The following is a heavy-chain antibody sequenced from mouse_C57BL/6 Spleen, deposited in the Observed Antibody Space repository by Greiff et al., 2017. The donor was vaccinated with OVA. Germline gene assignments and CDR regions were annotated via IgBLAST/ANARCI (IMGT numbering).Heavy chain of an antibody. Sequence: QVQLKQSGPELVKPGASVKISCKASGYAFSSSWMNWVKQRPGKGLEWIGRIYPGDGDTNYNGKFKGKATLTADKSSSTAYMQLSGLTSEDSAVYFCARTYGSSYKYFDVWGTGTTVTVSS. J-gene: IGHJ1*03. CDR3: ARTYGSSYKYFDV. V-gene: IGHV1-82*01. D-gene: IGHD1-1*01. CDR2: IYPGDGDT. CDR1: GYAFSSSW.